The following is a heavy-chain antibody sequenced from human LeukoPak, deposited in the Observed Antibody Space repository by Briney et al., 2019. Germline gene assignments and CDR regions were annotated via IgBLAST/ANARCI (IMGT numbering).Heavy chain of an antibody. CDR2: IYHSGST. CDR1: GFTFSSYA. J-gene: IGHJ5*02. CDR3: ARKYYGSGSYYNWFDP. D-gene: IGHD3-10*01. V-gene: IGHV4-38-2*01. Sequence: VSLRLSCAASGFTFSSYAMSWVRQAPGKGLEWIGSIYHSGSTYDNPSLKSRVTISVDTSKNQFSLKLSSVTAADTAVYYCARKYYGSGSYYNWFDPWGQGTLVTVSS.